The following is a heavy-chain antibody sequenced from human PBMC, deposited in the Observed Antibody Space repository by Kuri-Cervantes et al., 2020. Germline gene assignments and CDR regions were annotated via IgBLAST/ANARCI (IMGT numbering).Heavy chain of an antibody. D-gene: IGHD6-25*01. CDR1: GYNLTNYA. J-gene: IGHJ5*02. V-gene: IGHV1-18*01. Sequence: ASVKVSCKASGYNLTNYAFSCVRQAPGQGLEWMAWISVYNGNTNYAQNVQGRVTLTTDTATSTAYMELRSLRSDETAVYYCARSGYSSGDYNWFDPWGQGTLVTVSS. CDR2: ISVYNGNT. CDR3: ARSGYSSGDYNWFDP.